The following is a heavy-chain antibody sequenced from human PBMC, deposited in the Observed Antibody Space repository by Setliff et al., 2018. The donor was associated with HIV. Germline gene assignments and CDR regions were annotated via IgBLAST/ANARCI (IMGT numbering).Heavy chain of an antibody. J-gene: IGHJ4*02. CDR1: GFTFSSHW. Sequence: LRLSCAASGFTFSSHWMSWVRQAPGKGLEWVANIKQDESEERYADSVKGRFTISRDNTKNSLYLQINSLSAEDTAVYYCAREAYRLPWIDNWGQGTLVTVSS. CDR2: IKQDESEE. D-gene: IGHD1-1*01. CDR3: AREAYRLPWIDN. V-gene: IGHV3-7*03.